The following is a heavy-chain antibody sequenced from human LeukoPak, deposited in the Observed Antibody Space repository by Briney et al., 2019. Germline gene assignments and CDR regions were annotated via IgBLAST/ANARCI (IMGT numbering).Heavy chain of an antibody. CDR1: GYTFTNYD. CDR3: SGGSWFRDS. J-gene: IGHJ1*01. CDR2: MNPNSGHT. Sequence: GASVSLSCTASGYTFTNYDINWVRQATGHGLEWMGWMNPNSGHTGYAQNFPGRVTMTRNTSRTTAYMDLSSLRSQDPAAYYCSGGSWFRDSWGEGTVVTVSS. V-gene: IGHV1-8*01. D-gene: IGHD6-13*01.